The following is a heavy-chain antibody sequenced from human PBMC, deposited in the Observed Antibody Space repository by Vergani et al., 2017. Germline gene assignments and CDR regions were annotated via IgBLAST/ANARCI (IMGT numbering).Heavy chain of an antibody. CDR3: ARVKKGVDKVVPNESENWFDP. Sequence: QVQLVQSGAEVKKPGSSVKVSCKASGGTFSSYAISWVRQAPGQGLEWMGGIIPIFGTANYAQKFQGRVTITADESTSTAYMELSSLRSEDTAVYYCARVKKGVDKVVPNESENWFDPWGQGTLVTVSS. V-gene: IGHV1-69*01. CDR2: IIPIFGTA. CDR1: GGTFSSYA. J-gene: IGHJ5*02. D-gene: IGHD5-12*01.